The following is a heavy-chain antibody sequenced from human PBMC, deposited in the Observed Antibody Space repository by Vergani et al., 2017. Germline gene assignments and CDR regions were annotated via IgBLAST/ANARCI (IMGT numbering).Heavy chain of an antibody. J-gene: IGHJ6*03. V-gene: IGHV1-2*02. D-gene: IGHD1-7*01. CDR2: INPNSGGT. Sequence: QVQLVQSGAEVKKPGASVKVSCKASGYTFTGYYMHWVRQAPGQGLEWMGWINPNSGGTNYAQKFQGRVTMTRDTSISTAYMGLSRLRSDDTAVYYCARGVTGTTVGYNYYYYMDVWGKGTTVTVSS. CDR1: GYTFTGYY. CDR3: ARGVTGTTVGYNYYYYMDV.